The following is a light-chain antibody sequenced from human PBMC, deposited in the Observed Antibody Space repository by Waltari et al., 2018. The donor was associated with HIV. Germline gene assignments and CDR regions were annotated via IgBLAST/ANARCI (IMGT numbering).Light chain of an antibody. CDR2: RNN. Sequence: QSVLTQPPSASGTPGQRVTIPCSGSSPNIGSNYVYWYQQLPGTAPKLLIYRNNQRPSGVPDRFSGSKSGISGSLAISGLRSDDEADYYCAAWDDTRVVFGGGTKLTVL. J-gene: IGLJ3*02. CDR1: SPNIGSNY. V-gene: IGLV1-47*01. CDR3: AAWDDTRVV.